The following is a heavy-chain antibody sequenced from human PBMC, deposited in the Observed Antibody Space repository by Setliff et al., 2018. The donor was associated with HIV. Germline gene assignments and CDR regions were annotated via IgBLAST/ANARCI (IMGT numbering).Heavy chain of an antibody. Sequence: SVKVSCKASGYTFTSYDITWVRQAPGQGLEWMGGIIPLFGTANYAQKFQGRVTMTTDELMTTAYLELSSLRSEDTAVYYCASGSGYCKNGVCYIGVHRTPDKYYFDSWGQGALVTVSS. CDR1: GYTFTSYD. V-gene: IGHV1-69*05. CDR2: IIPLFGTA. D-gene: IGHD2-8*01. CDR3: ASGSGYCKNGVCYIGVHRTPDKYYFDS. J-gene: IGHJ4*02.